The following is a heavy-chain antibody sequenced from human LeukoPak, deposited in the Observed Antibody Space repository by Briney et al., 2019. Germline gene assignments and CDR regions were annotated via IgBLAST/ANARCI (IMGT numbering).Heavy chain of an antibody. CDR2: IYPGDSDT. D-gene: IGHD1-1*01. CDR1: GYSFTSHW. V-gene: IGHV5-51*01. CDR3: ARGLRGTTYYYYYGMDV. J-gene: IGHJ6*02. Sequence: GESLKISCKGSGYSFTSHWIGWVRQMPGKGLEWMGIIYPGDSDTRYSPSFQGQVTISADKSISTAYLQWSSLKASDTAMYYCARGLRGTTYYYYYGMDVWGQGTTVTVSS.